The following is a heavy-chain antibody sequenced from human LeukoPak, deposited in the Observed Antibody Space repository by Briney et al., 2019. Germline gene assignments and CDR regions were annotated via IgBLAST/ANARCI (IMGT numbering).Heavy chain of an antibody. J-gene: IGHJ2*01. CDR2: ISHSGST. D-gene: IGHD6-13*01. CDR1: GGSISSGSYY. Sequence: SETLSLTCAVSGGSISSGSYYWSWIRQPPGKGLEWIGYISHSGSTYYKPSLKSRVTISVDRSKNQFFLKPTSVTAADTAVYYCARYSSTWPYWYFDLWGRGTLVTVSS. CDR3: ARYSSTWPYWYFDL. V-gene: IGHV4-30-2*01.